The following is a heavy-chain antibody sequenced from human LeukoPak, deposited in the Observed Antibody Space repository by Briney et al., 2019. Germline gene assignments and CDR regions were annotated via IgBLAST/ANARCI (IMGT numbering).Heavy chain of an antibody. CDR1: GFTVSSTY. CDR2: IYSGGKI. CDR3: ASRHCSGGGCYFAGADPFDY. D-gene: IGHD2-15*01. J-gene: IGHJ4*02. V-gene: IGHV3-53*01. Sequence: GSLRLSCAASGFTVSSTYMSWVRQAPGKGLEWVSVIYSGGKIYYIDSVKGRFTISRDTSKNTLYLQMNSLRAEDTAVYFCASRHCSGGGCYFAGADPFDYWGQGTLVTVSS.